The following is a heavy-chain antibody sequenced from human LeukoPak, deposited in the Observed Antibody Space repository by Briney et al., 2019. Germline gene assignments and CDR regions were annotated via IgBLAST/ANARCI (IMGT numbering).Heavy chain of an antibody. D-gene: IGHD5-12*01. Sequence: GGSLRLSCAASGFTFSTYTMNWVRQAPGKGLEWVSSISSTSTYRSYADSVMGRFTTSRDNAKYSLYLQLNSLRAEDTAVYYCARESGGFDYWGQGTLVTVSS. CDR1: GFTFSTYT. V-gene: IGHV3-21*06. CDR3: ARESGGFDY. J-gene: IGHJ4*02. CDR2: ISSTSTYR.